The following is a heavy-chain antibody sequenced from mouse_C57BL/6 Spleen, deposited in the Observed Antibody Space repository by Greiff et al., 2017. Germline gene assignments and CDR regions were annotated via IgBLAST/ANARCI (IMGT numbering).Heavy chain of an antibody. D-gene: IGHD2-1*01. CDR2: ISSGSSTI. CDR1: GFTFSDYG. J-gene: IGHJ2*01. V-gene: IGHV5-17*01. Sequence: EVKVVESGGGLVKPGGSLKLSCAASGFTFSDYGMHWVRQAPEKGLEWVAYISSGSSTIYYADKVKGRFTISRDNAKNTLFLQMTSRRSEDTAMYYCARSTYGNYLDYWGQGTTLTVSS. CDR3: ARSTYGNYLDY.